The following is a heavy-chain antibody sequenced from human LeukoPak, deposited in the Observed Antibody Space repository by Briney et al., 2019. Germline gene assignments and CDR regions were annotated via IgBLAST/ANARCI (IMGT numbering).Heavy chain of an antibody. V-gene: IGHV3-23*01. CDR3: AKDEAITIFGVASYFDY. J-gene: IGHJ4*02. CDR2: ISGSGGST. D-gene: IGHD3-3*01. Sequence: QTGGSLRLSCAASGFTFSSYAMSWVRQAPGKGLEWVSAISGSGGSTYYADSVKGRFTISRDNSKNTLYLQMNSLRAEDTAVYYCAKDEAITIFGVASYFDYWGQGTLVTVSS. CDR1: GFTFSSYA.